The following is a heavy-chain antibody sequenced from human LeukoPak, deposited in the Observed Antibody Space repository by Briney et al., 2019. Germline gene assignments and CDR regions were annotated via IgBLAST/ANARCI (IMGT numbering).Heavy chain of an antibody. Sequence: ASVKVTCKASGYTFTSYYMHWVRQAPGQGLEWMGIINPSGGSTSYAKKFQGRVTMTRDTSTSTVYMELSSLRSEDTAVYYCARDGGIAVAGAPHSWYYFDYWGQGTLVTVSS. CDR1: GYTFTSYY. J-gene: IGHJ4*02. CDR3: ARDGGIAVAGAPHSWYYFDY. CDR2: INPSGGST. D-gene: IGHD6-19*01. V-gene: IGHV1-46*01.